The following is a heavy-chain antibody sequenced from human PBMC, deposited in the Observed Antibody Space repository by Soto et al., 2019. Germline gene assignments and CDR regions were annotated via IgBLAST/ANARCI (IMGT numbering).Heavy chain of an antibody. V-gene: IGHV3-33*06. J-gene: IGHJ4*02. D-gene: IGHD2-15*01. CDR2: IWHDGSEK. CDR1: GFTFNKYG. CDR3: TKDVLYCGGGSCLVGPSYTFDH. Sequence: QVHLVESGGGVVQPGGSLRLSCAASGFTFNKYGIHWVRQAPGKGLEWVAVIWHDGSEKYYADSVKDRFTISRDNSKKMVYLQMNSLRADDTAVYYCTKDVLYCGGGSCLVGPSYTFDHWGQGTLVTVSS.